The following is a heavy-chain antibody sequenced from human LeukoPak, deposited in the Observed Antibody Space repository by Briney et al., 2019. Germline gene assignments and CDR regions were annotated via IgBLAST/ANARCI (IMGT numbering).Heavy chain of an antibody. CDR1: GGTFSSYA. J-gene: IGHJ4*02. CDR3: ARDHVGSVTATDGQFFDY. Sequence: ASVKVSCTASGGTFSSYAISWVRQAPGQGLEWMGRIIPILGIANYAQKFQGRVTITADKSTSTAYMELSSLRFEDTAVYYCARDHVGSVTATDGQFFDYWGQGTLVTVSS. V-gene: IGHV1-69*04. CDR2: IIPILGIA. D-gene: IGHD2-21*02.